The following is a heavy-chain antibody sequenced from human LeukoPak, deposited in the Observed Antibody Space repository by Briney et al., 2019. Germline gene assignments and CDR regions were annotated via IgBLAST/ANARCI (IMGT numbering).Heavy chain of an antibody. CDR2: ISHSGST. CDR1: DGSLSESYYY. Sequence: SETLSLTCSVSDGSLSESYYYWSWIRQPPGKGLEWIGYISHSGSTDYNPSLKSRLTISVDASKRQFYLKLSSVTAADTAVYYCARGSFDFWSQGTLVTVSS. J-gene: IGHJ4*02. CDR3: ARGSFDF. V-gene: IGHV4-61*01. D-gene: IGHD3/OR15-3a*01.